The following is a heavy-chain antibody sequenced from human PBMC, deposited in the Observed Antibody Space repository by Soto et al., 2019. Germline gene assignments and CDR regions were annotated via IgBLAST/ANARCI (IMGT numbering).Heavy chain of an antibody. J-gene: IGHJ6*02. CDR2: IIPVLGVT. CDR3: ARRRYCGADCYSKYYYGMDV. CDR1: GSTFSSYT. D-gene: IGHD2-21*02. Sequence: QVHLVQSGAEVKKPGSSVKVSCQASGSTFSSYTVSWVRQAPGQGLEWMGRIIPVLGVTNYAPKFKGRVTITADKSKTTAYMELSSLRSGETAVYYCARRRYCGADCYSKYYYGMDVWGQGTTVTVSS. V-gene: IGHV1-69*02.